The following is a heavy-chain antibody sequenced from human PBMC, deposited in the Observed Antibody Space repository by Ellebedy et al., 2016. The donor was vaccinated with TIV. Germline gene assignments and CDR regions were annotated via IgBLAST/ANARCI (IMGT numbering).Heavy chain of an antibody. V-gene: IGHV3-21*01. J-gene: IGHJ6*02. CDR1: GFTFSSYS. CDR3: ARVAALRQANYGMDV. CDR2: ISSSSSYI. Sequence: GGSLRLSCAASGFTFSSYSMNWVRQAPGKGLEWVSSISSSSSYIYYADSVKGRFTISRDNAKNSLYLQMNSLRAEDTAVYYCARVAALRQANYGMDVWGQGTTVTVSS. D-gene: IGHD4-17*01.